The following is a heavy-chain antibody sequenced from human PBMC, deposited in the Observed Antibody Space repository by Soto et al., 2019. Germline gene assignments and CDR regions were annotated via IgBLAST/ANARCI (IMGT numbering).Heavy chain of an antibody. J-gene: IGHJ4*02. Sequence: QVQLVQSGAEVKKPGSSVKVSCKASGGTFSSYAISWVRQAPGQGLEWMGGIIPIFGTANYAQKCQGRVTITADKSTSTAYMELSSLRSEDTSVYYCARALYDYVWGSYRNFDYWGQGTLVTDS. V-gene: IGHV1-69*06. CDR2: IIPIFGTA. D-gene: IGHD3-16*02. CDR1: GGTFSSYA. CDR3: ARALYDYVWGSYRNFDY.